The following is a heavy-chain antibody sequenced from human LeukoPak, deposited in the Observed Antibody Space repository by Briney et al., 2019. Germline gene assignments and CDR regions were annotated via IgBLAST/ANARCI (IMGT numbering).Heavy chain of an antibody. V-gene: IGHV4-61*10. CDR2: IYYSGST. CDR3: AGGWTGPYGMDV. D-gene: IGHD2-15*01. Sequence: PSETLSLTCTVSGGSISSGSYYWSWIRQPAGKGLEWIGYIYYSGSTNYNPSLKSRVTISVDTSKNQFSLKLSSVTAADTAVYYCAGGWTGPYGMDVWGQGTTVTVSS. J-gene: IGHJ6*02. CDR1: GGSISSGSYY.